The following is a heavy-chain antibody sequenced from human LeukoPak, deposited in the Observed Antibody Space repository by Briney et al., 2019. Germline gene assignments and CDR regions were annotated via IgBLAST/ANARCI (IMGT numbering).Heavy chain of an antibody. CDR1: GFTFSSYG. Sequence: PGRSLRLSRAASGFTFSSYGMHWARQAPGKGLEWVAVIWYDGSNKYYADSVKGRFTISRDNSKNTLYLQMNSLRAEDTAVYYCARDFRDYGDYWGQGTLVTVSS. J-gene: IGHJ4*02. CDR2: IWYDGSNK. D-gene: IGHD3-10*01. V-gene: IGHV3-33*01. CDR3: ARDFRDYGDY.